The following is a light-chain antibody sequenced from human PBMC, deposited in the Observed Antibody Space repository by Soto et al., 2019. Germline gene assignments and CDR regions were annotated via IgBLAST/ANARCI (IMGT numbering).Light chain of an antibody. CDR3: QHYNNWIGT. CDR1: QAISSN. CDR2: GAS. J-gene: IGKJ4*01. V-gene: IGKV3-15*01. Sequence: EIVMTQSPATLSVSRGERATLSCRANQAISSNLAWYQQKPGQAPRLLIYGASTRATDIPDRFSGSGSGTEFTLTISSLQSEDFAVYYCQHYNNWIGTFGGGTKVAIK.